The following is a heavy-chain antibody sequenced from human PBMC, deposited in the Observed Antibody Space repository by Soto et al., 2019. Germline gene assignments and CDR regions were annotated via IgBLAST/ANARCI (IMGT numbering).Heavy chain of an antibody. D-gene: IGHD3-3*02. CDR2: IMPVFATP. CDR3: ARDKDRQQLGGNYYYILAV. V-gene: IGHV1-69*12. Sequence: QVQLVQSGAEVKKPVSSLKVSCKASGGTFSTSAISWVRQAPGQGLEWVGGIMPVFATPDYAQKFQGRVTISADESTTTAYLELTSLRTDDTAVYYCARDKDRQQLGGNYYYILAVWGQGTAIIVSS. CDR1: GGTFSTSA. J-gene: IGHJ6*02.